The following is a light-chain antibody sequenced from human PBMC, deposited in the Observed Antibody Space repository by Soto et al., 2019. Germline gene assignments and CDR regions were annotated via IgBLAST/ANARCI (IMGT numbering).Light chain of an antibody. J-gene: IGLJ1*01. CDR1: SSNIGTNT. V-gene: IGLV1-44*01. CDR2: SNN. CDR3: AAWDDNLNGPL. Sequence: QSVLPQPPSASGTPGQRVTISCSGTSSNIGTNTVNWYRQVPGTAPKLLIYSNNQRPSGVPDRFSGSKSGTSASLAISGLQSEDDADYLCAAWDDNLNGPLFGTGTKVTVL.